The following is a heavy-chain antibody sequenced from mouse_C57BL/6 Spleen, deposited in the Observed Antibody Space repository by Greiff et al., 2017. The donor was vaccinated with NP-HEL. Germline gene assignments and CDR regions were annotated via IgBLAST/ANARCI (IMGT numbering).Heavy chain of an antibody. CDR2: IYPGDGDT. J-gene: IGHJ2*01. CDR1: GYAFSSSW. Sequence: QVQLKQSGPELVKPGASVKISCKASGYAFSSSWMNWVKQRPGKGLEWIGRIYPGDGDTNYNGKFKGKATLTADKSSSTAYMQLSSLTSEDSAVYFCARVNYGNYAYYFDYWGQGTTLTVSS. CDR3: ARVNYGNYAYYFDY. V-gene: IGHV1-82*01. D-gene: IGHD2-1*01.